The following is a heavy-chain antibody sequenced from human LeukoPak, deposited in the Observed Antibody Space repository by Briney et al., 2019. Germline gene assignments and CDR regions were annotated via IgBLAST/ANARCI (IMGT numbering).Heavy chain of an antibody. V-gene: IGHV3-30*18. D-gene: IGHD5-12*01. CDR3: AKGRGVATI. CDR2: ISYDGSNK. CDR1: GFTFSSYG. J-gene: IGHJ4*02. Sequence: GGSLRLSCAASGFTFSSYGMHWVRQAPGKGLEWVAVISYDGSNKHYADSVKGRFTISRDNSKNTLYLQMNSLRAEDTAVYYCAKGRGVATIWGQGTLVTVSS.